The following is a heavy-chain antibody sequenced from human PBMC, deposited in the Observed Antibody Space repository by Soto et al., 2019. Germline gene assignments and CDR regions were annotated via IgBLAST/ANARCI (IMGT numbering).Heavy chain of an antibody. J-gene: IGHJ4*02. CDR2: ISGIGGST. D-gene: IGHD3-22*01. Sequence: GPLRLSGAASVFTFSSYAMSWVREAPGKGLEWVSAISGIGGSTYYADSVKGRFTISRDNSKNTLYLQMNSLRAEDTAVYYCAKQDSSGYYYSRFDYWGQGTLVTVS. CDR3: AKQDSSGYYYSRFDY. CDR1: VFTFSSYA. V-gene: IGHV3-23*01.